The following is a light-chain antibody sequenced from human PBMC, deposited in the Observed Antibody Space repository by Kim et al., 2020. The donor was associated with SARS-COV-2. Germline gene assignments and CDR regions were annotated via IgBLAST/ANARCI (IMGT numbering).Light chain of an antibody. Sequence: QSVLTQPPSASGTPGQRVTISCSGSSSDIGMYAVSWYQHLPGTAPKLLIYNTYQRPSGVPDRFSASKSGTSASLAISGLQSEDEADYYCAVWDDSLDERWLFGGGTKLTVL. J-gene: IGLJ3*02. V-gene: IGLV1-44*01. CDR2: NTY. CDR3: AVWDDSLDERWL. CDR1: SSDIGMYA.